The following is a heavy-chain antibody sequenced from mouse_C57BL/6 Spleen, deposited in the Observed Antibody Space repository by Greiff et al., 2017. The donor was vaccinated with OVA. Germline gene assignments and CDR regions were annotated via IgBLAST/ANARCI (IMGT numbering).Heavy chain of an antibody. J-gene: IGHJ3*01. CDR3: AREGDVAY. CDR2: IYPGSGST. CDR1: GYTFTSYW. V-gene: IGHV1-55*01. Sequence: QVKLQQPGAELVKPGASVKMSCKASGYTFTSYWITWVKQRPGQGLEWIGDIYPGSGSTNSHEKFKSTATLTVDTSSSTAYMQLSSLTSEDAAVYYCAREGDVAYWGQGTLVTVSA. D-gene: IGHD3-3*01.